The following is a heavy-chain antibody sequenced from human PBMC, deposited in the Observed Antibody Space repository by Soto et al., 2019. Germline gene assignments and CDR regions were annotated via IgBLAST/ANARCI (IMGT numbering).Heavy chain of an antibody. CDR1: GGTFSSYS. D-gene: IGHD1-26*01. V-gene: IGHV1-69*01. CDR3: ARDGGRHSGGIDY. J-gene: IGHJ4*02. Sequence: QVQLVQSGAEVKKPGSSVKVSCKASGGTFSSYSINWVRQAPGQGLEWMGEIIPIFGTANYAQKFQGRVTITANESTSTAYMALSSLRSEDTAVYYCARDGGRHSGGIDYWGQGTQVTVSS. CDR2: IIPIFGTA.